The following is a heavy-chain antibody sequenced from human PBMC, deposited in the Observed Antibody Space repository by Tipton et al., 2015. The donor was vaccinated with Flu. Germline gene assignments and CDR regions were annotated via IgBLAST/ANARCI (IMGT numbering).Heavy chain of an antibody. Sequence: QLVQSGGGLVQPGGSLRLSCLASGFSFSSYWMTWVRHTPGEGLEWVANINQDGSEIYYVDSVKGRFTISRANAKNSVYLQMDSLRGEDTAVYYCARDKLDGATLCDYWGQGTLVTVSS. D-gene: IGHD1-1*01. CDR1: GFSFSSYW. CDR3: ARDKLDGATLCDY. CDR2: INQDGSEI. V-gene: IGHV3-7*01. J-gene: IGHJ4*02.